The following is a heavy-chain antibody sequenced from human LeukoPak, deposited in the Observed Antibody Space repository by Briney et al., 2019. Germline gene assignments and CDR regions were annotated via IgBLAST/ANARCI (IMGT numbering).Heavy chain of an antibody. V-gene: IGHV3-53*01. D-gene: IGHD1-7*01. J-gene: IGHJ4*02. Sequence: GGSLRLSCAASGFTVSSNYMSWVRQAPGKGLEWVSVIHSGGSTYYADSVKGRFTISRDNSKNTLYLQMNSLRAEDTAVYYCAKRKTTYWVFDYWGQGTLVTVSS. CDR2: IHSGGST. CDR1: GFTVSSNY. CDR3: AKRKTTYWVFDY.